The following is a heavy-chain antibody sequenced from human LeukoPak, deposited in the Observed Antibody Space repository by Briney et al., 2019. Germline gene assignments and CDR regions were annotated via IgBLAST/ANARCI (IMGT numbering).Heavy chain of an antibody. J-gene: IGHJ4*02. D-gene: IGHD2-2*01. V-gene: IGHV3-33*01. CDR2: IWYDGSNK. Sequence: GGSLRLSCAASGFTFSSYGMHWVRQAPGKGLEWVAVIWYDGSNKYYADSVKGRFTISRDNSKNTLYLQMNSLRAEDTAVYYCATDASYGPAAGWHDSNGYFDYWGQGTLVTVSS. CDR1: GFTFSSYG. CDR3: ATDASYGPAAGWHDSNGYFDY.